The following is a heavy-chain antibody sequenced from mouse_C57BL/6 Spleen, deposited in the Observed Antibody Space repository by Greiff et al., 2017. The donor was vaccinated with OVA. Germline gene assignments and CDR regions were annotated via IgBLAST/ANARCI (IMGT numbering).Heavy chain of an antibody. J-gene: IGHJ4*01. Sequence: QVQLKQSGAELVKPGASVKISCKASGYAFSSYWMNWVKQRPGTGLEWIGQIYPGDGDTNYNGKFKGKATLTADKSSSTAYMQLSSLTSEDSAVYFCARFNYGYAMDYWGQGTSVTVSS. CDR3: ARFNYGYAMDY. CDR1: GYAFSSYW. V-gene: IGHV1-80*01. CDR2: IYPGDGDT. D-gene: IGHD2-2*01.